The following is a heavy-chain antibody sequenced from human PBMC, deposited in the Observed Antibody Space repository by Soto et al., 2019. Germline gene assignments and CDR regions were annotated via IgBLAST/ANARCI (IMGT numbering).Heavy chain of an antibody. V-gene: IGHV1-18*01. CDR3: ARDRPLGLVPAAMGFDP. CDR1: GYTFTSYG. J-gene: IGHJ5*02. CDR2: ISAYNGNT. Sequence: QVQLVQSGAEVKKPGASVKVSCKASGYTFTSYGISWVRQAPGQGLEWMGWISAYNGNTNYAQKLQGRVTMTTDTSPSTAYMELRSLRSDDTAVYYCARDRPLGLVPAAMGFDPWGQGTLVTVSS. D-gene: IGHD2-2*01.